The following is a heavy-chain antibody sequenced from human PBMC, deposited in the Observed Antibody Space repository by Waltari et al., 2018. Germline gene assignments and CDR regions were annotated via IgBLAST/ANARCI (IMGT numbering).Heavy chain of an antibody. J-gene: IGHJ6*02. CDR3: TRRFFNYYWYGMDV. CDR1: GFTVDSHW. V-gene: IGHV3-7*03. Sequence: EVQLVESGGGLVQPGGSLRISCAASGFTVDSHWLSWVRQAPGKGLEWVANINQDGSAKFYLDSVRGRFTVSRDNTQSSLFLQMNSLTAEDTAVYYCTRRFFNYYWYGMDVWGQGTTVAVSS. CDR2: INQDGSAK. D-gene: IGHD3-3*01.